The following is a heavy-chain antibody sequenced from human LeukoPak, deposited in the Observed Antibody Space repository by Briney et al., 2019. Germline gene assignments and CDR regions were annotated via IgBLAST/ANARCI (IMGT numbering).Heavy chain of an antibody. Sequence: SETLSLTCTVSGYSISSAYYWVWIRQPPGKGLEWIGTIYHSGTTYYNPSLKSRVAISVDTSKNQFSLKLSSVTAADTAIYYCARAYCGGDCYNSRGWFDPWGQGTLVTVSS. D-gene: IGHD2-21*02. J-gene: IGHJ5*02. CDR3: ARAYCGGDCYNSRGWFDP. V-gene: IGHV4-38-2*02. CDR1: GYSISSAYY. CDR2: IYHSGTT.